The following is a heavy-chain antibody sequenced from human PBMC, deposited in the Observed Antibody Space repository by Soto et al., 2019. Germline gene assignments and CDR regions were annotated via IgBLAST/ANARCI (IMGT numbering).Heavy chain of an antibody. J-gene: IGHJ4*01. D-gene: IGHD1-26*01. V-gene: IGHV1-18*04. CDR1: GYSFSSYG. CDR2: INPYNGNT. Sequence: ASVKVSCKASGYSFSSYGVSWVRQAPGQGLEWIGWINPYNGNTLNAQNLQGRVTLTTDTSTSTAYMELRSLRSDDTAIYYCARDPGAATFDYWGQGNLVTVSS. CDR3: ARDPGAATFDY.